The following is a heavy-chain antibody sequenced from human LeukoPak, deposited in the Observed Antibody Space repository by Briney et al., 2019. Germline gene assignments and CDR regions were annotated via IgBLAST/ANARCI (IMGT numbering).Heavy chain of an antibody. CDR3: ARVDGYLYYFDY. J-gene: IGHJ4*02. CDR2: IYSGGST. D-gene: IGHD5-24*01. CDR1: GFTFSSYA. Sequence: HPGGSLRLSCAASGFTFSSYAMSWVRQAPGKGLEWVSVIYSGGSTYNADSVKGRFTISRDNSKNTLYLQMNSLRAEDTAVYYCARVDGYLYYFDYWGQGTLVTVSS. V-gene: IGHV3-66*01.